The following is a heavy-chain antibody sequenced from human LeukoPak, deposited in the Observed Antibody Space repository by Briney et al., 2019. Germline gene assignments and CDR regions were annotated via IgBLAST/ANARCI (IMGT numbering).Heavy chain of an antibody. J-gene: IGHJ4*01. D-gene: IGHD4-17*01. CDR1: GGTFSSYA. CDR3: ARGAYGGYISYY. CDR2: IIPIFGTA. V-gene: IGHV1-69*13. Sequence: SVKVSRKASGGTFSSYAISWVRQAPGQGLEWMGGIIPIFGTAKYAQKFQGRVTITADESTSTAYMELSSLRSEDTAVYYCARGAYGGYISYYWGQGTLVTVSS.